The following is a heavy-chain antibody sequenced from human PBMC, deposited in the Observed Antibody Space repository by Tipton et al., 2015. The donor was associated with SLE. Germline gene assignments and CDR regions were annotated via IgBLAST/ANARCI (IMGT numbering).Heavy chain of an antibody. D-gene: IGHD3-3*01. V-gene: IGHV4-34*01. Sequence: LRLSCAVYGGSFSGYYWSWIRQPPGKGLEWIGEINHSGSTNYNPSLKSRVTISVDTSKNQFSLKLSSVTAADTAVYYCARTDFGAYYDFWSGQFGGAFDIWGQWTMVTVSS. CDR2: INHSGST. CDR3: ARTDFGAYYDFWSGQFGGAFDI. J-gene: IGHJ3*02. CDR1: GGSFSGYY.